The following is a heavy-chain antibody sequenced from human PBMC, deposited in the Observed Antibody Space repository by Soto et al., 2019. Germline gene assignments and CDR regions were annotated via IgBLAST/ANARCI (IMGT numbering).Heavy chain of an antibody. CDR1: GVSVSSASYY. Sequence: SETLSLTCTVSGVSVSSASYYWSWIRQPPGKGLEWLGYIYYTGSTKYNPSLKSRVTISVDTPRNHFSLSLTSVSAADTAVYYCATGSSGGPLFDPWGQGTLVTVSS. J-gene: IGHJ5*02. CDR3: ATGSSGGPLFDP. D-gene: IGHD2-15*01. V-gene: IGHV4-61*03. CDR2: IYYTGST.